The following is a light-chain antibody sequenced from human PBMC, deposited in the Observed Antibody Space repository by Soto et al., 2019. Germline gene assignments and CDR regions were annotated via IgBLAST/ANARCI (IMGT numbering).Light chain of an antibody. CDR3: LQYNSYWT. CDR1: QGIGSD. J-gene: IGKJ1*01. CDR2: DAS. Sequence: DIQMTQSPSSLSASVGDRVTITCRASQGIGSDLGWYQQKPGRAPKLLIYDASTLESGVPSKFSGSGSGTEFALTISSLQPDDFATYYCLQYNSYWTFGQGTKVDI. V-gene: IGKV1-17*01.